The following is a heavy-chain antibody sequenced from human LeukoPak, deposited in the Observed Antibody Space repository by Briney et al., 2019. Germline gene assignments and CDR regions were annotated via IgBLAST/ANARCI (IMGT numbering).Heavy chain of an antibody. CDR1: GGSFSGYY. CDR2: INHSGST. D-gene: IGHD2-2*01. Sequence: SETLSLTCAVYGGSFSGYYWSWIRQPPGKGLEWIGEINHSGSTNYNPSLKSRVTISVDTSKNQFSLKLSSVTAADTAVYYCARGSVRRSCSSTSCYGSRHYYYYYYYMDVWGKGTTVTVSS. CDR3: ARGSVRRSCSSTSCYGSRHYYYYYYYMDV. J-gene: IGHJ6*03. V-gene: IGHV4-34*01.